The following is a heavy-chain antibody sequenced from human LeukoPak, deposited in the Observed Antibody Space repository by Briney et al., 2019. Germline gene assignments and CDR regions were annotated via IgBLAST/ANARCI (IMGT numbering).Heavy chain of an antibody. CDR1: GGSFSGYY. V-gene: IGHV4-34*01. J-gene: IGHJ6*03. D-gene: IGHD6-19*01. CDR3: ARALHMDSSGPLSYYYMDV. CDR2: INHSGST. Sequence: SETLSLTCAVYGGSFSGYYWSWIRQPPGKGLEWIGEINHSGSTNYNPSLKSRVTMSVDTYKNQFSLKLSSATAADTAVYYCARALHMDSSGPLSYYYMDVWGKGTTVTISS.